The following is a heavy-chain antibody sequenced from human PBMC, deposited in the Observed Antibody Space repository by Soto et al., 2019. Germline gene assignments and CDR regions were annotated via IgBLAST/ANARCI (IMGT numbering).Heavy chain of an antibody. J-gene: IGHJ4*02. D-gene: IGHD6-19*01. CDR2: IAPSDSST. V-gene: IGHV5-10-1*01. CDR1: GYSFTTYW. Sequence: EVQLVQSGAEVKEPGASLRISCEVSGYSFTTYWISWVRQMPGKGLEWMGRIAPSDSSTSYSPSFQGHVTISADNSINTAYLQWTSLKASDTAMYYCASGGSGWSYWGQGTLVTASS. CDR3: ASGGSGWSY.